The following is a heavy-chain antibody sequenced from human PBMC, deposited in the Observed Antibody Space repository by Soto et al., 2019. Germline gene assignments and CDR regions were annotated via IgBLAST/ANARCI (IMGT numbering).Heavy chain of an antibody. J-gene: IGHJ5*02. Sequence: QLQLVQSGAEVERPGASVRVSCKAYGYPFSKYGISWIRQAPGQGLEWMGWIKPDNGDTNYAQKFQGRVTMTTDTSSNTAYMELRSLRSDDTAVYYCATSYESGFEPGGQGTLVSVSS. CDR1: GYPFSKYG. V-gene: IGHV1-18*04. D-gene: IGHD5-12*01. CDR2: IKPDNGDT. CDR3: ATSYESGFEP.